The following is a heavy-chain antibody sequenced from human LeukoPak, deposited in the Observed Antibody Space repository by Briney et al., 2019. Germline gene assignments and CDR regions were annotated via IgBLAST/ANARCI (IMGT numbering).Heavy chain of an antibody. V-gene: IGHV4-39*01. CDR1: GGSISSSSYY. J-gene: IGHJ4*02. CDR3: ARRGVVRGVFDY. Sequence: SETLPLTCTVSGGSISSSSYYWGWIRQPPGKGLEWIGSIYYSGSTYYNPSLKSRVTISVDTSKNQFSLKLSSVTAADTAVYYCARRGVVRGVFDYWGQGTLVTVSS. D-gene: IGHD3-10*01. CDR2: IYYSGST.